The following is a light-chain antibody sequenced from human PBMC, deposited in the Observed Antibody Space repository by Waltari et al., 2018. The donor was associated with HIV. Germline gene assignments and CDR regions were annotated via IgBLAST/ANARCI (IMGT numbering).Light chain of an antibody. CDR3: AAWDDSLSGRV. V-gene: IGLV1-47*01. J-gene: IGLJ3*02. CDR2: WDN. CDR1: NSNIGINY. Sequence: QSVLTQPPSASGTPGQRVTICCSGSNSNIGINYVYWYQQLPGTAPKLLIYWDNLRPAGCPGRFSGSKSGTSAALAISGLRSGDEADYYCAAWDDSLSGRVFGGGTNLTVL.